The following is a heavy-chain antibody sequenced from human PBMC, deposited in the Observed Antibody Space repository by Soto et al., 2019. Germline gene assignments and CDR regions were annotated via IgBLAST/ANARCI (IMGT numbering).Heavy chain of an antibody. V-gene: IGHV4-4*02. J-gene: IGHJ3*02. CDR1: GGSISSSNW. D-gene: IGHD1-26*01. CDR2: IYHSGST. Sequence: QVQLQESGPGLVKPSGTLSLTCAVSGGSISSSNWWRWVRQPPGKGLEWIGEIYHSGSTNNNPSLKSRVTISVDKSKNQFSLKLRSVTAADTAVYYCARDLGATRPHDAFDIWGQGTMVTVSS. CDR3: ARDLGATRPHDAFDI.